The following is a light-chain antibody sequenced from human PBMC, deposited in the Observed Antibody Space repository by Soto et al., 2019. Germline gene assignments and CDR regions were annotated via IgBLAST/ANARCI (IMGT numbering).Light chain of an antibody. J-gene: IGKJ2*01. CDR1: QSVSSSY. CDR3: QQYGSSPYT. V-gene: IGKV3-20*01. Sequence: IVLTQSPGTLSLSPGERATLSCRASQSVSSSYLAWYQQKPGQAPRLLIYGASSRATGIPERFSGSGSGTDFTLTISRLEPEDFAVYYCQQYGSSPYTCGQGTKLEIK. CDR2: GAS.